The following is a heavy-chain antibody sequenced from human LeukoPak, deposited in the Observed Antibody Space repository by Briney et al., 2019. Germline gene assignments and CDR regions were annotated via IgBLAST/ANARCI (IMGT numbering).Heavy chain of an antibody. J-gene: IGHJ4*02. CDR2: IYYSGST. V-gene: IGHV4-59*01. CDR3: ARESYYDSSGYLARLFDY. Sequence: ASETLSLTCTVSGGSISSYYWSWIRQPPGKGLEWIGYIYYSGSTNYNSSLKSRVTISVDTSKNQFSLKLSSVTAADTAVYYCARESYYDSSGYLARLFDYWGQGTLVTVSS. CDR1: GGSISSYY. D-gene: IGHD3-22*01.